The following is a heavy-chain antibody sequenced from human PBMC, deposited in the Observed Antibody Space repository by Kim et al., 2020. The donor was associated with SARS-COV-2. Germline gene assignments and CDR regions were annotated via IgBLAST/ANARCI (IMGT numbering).Heavy chain of an antibody. CDR3: ATAVSQTYYYGMDV. D-gene: IGHD2-8*01. J-gene: IGHJ6*02. Sequence: GGSLRLSCAASGFTFSNYAMNWVRQAPGKGLEWVSAITAVPGSTYYVDSVKGRFTISRDNSKNTLSLQMSSLRAEDTAVYYCATAVSQTYYYGMDVWRQGTTATVSS. CDR2: ITAVPGST. V-gene: IGHV3-23*01. CDR1: GFTFSNYA.